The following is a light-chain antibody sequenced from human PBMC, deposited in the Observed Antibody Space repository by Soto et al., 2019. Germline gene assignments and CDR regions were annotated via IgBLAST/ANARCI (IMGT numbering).Light chain of an antibody. CDR1: SSDVGSYNL. J-gene: IGLJ3*02. Sequence: QSVLTQPASVSGSLGQSITISCTGTSSDVGSYNLVSWYQQHPGKAPKLIIYEVRKRPSGVSNHISGSKSGNTASLTISGLQAEGEADYYCCSYAGTSTWVFGGGTKLTVL. V-gene: IGLV2-23*02. CDR2: EVR. CDR3: CSYAGTSTWV.